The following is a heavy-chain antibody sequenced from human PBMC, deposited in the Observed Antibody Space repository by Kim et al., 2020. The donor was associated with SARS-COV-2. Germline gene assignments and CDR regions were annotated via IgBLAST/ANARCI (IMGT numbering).Heavy chain of an antibody. V-gene: IGHV3-21*01. CDR1: GFTFSSYS. Sequence: GGSLRLSCAASGFTFSSYSMNWVRQAPGKGLEWVSSISSSSSYIYYADSVKGRFTISRDNAKNSLYLQMNSLRAEDTAVYYCARDLMVRGAPTNYYYYGMDVWGQGTTVTVSS. CDR2: ISSSSSYI. J-gene: IGHJ6*02. D-gene: IGHD3-10*01. CDR3: ARDLMVRGAPTNYYYYGMDV.